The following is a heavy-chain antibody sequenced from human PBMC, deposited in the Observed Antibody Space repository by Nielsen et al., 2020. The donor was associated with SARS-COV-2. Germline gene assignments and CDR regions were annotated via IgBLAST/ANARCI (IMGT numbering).Heavy chain of an antibody. V-gene: IGHV4-30-4*01. CDR2: IYHSGST. CDR3: ARYYVSGMYGMDV. CDR1: GDSISSGDYY. D-gene: IGHD3-10*01. Sequence: LRLSCTVSGDSISSGDYYWSWIRQPPGKGLEWITYIYHSGSTYYNPSLKSRVSISVDTSKNQFSLNLSSVTAADTTMYYCARYYVSGMYGMDVWGPGTTVTVSS. J-gene: IGHJ6*02.